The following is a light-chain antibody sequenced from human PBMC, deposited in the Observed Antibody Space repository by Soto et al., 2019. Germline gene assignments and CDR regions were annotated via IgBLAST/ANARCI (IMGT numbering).Light chain of an antibody. CDR3: QQYDNLPTFT. Sequence: DIQMTQSPSTLYASVGETVTITCQATQDISDSLNWYQQKPGKAPNLLIYDASTLETGVPSRFSGSGSGTDFTFTIRSLQPEDFATYYCQQYDNLPTFTFGPGTTVHIK. CDR2: DAS. V-gene: IGKV1-33*01. CDR1: QDISDS. J-gene: IGKJ3*01.